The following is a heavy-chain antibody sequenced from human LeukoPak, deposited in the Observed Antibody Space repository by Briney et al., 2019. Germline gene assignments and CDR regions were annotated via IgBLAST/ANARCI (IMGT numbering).Heavy chain of an antibody. V-gene: IGHV3-74*01. CDR3: ARDAVDTANAV. Sequence: GGSLRLSWAASWFTFTTYWMDWVRQAPGEGVVWVSHINSDGSITSYADSVKGRFTISRDNAKNTLYLQMNSLRAEDTAVYYCARDAVDTANAVWGQGTTVTVSS. CDR2: INSDGSIT. J-gene: IGHJ6*02. D-gene: IGHD5-18*01. CDR1: WFTFTTYW.